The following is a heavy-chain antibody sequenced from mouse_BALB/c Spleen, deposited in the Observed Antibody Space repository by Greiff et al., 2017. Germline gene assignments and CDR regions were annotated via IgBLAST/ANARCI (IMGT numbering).Heavy chain of an antibody. Sequence: VQGVESGAELVRPGSSVKISCKASGYAFSSYWMNWVKQRPGQGLEWIGQIYPGDGDTNYNGKFKGKATLTADKSSSTAYMQLSSLTSEDSAVYFCARHRYDPYYFDYWGQGTTLTVSS. J-gene: IGHJ2*01. D-gene: IGHD2-14*01. CDR2: IYPGDGDT. CDR1: GYAFSSYW. V-gene: IGHV1-80*01. CDR3: ARHRYDPYYFDY.